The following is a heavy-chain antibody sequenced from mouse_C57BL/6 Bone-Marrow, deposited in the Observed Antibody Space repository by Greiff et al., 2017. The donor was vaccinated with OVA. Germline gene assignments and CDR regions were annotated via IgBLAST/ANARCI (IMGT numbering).Heavy chain of an antibody. CDR1: GYTFTSYW. CDR2: IYPSDSET. V-gene: IGHV1-61*01. Sequence: VQLQQPGADLVRPGSSLKLSCKASGYTFTSYWMDWVTQRPGQGLAWIGNIYPSDSETHYNEQFKYKATLTLDKSSSTAYMQLSSLTSEDSAVYYCATDDWGQGSALTVSS. J-gene: IGHJ2*01. CDR3: ATDD.